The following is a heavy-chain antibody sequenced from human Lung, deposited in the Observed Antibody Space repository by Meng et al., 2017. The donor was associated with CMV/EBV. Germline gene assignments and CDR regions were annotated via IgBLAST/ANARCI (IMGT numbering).Heavy chain of an antibody. D-gene: IGHD2-15*01. CDR3: ARLAARGY. J-gene: IGHJ4*02. V-gene: IGHV3-23*01. CDR2: VSDTHGDT. CDR1: GFTFSSFD. Sequence: GGSLRLSCAASGFTFSSFDMSWVRQAPGKGLEWVSTVSDTHGDTYYADSVKRRFTISRDNSKSTLYLLINSLRADDTARYYCARLAARGYWGQGSLVTVSS.